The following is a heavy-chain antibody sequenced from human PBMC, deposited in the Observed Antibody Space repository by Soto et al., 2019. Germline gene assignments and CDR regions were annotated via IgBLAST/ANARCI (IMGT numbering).Heavy chain of an antibody. CDR2: MYSRGTT. CDR1: GNSISSYRYY. CDR3: ERVLGETRETLSVGFDY. D-gene: IGHD3-16*01. Sequence: PSEPLSLTSTVSGNSISSYRYYCGWISPAPGTVLEWIGTMYSRGTTSYNPSLQSRVTITIDTSKNQLFLPLSSVTAADTAIYYCERVLGETRETLSVGFDYWGQGSQVTVSS. J-gene: IGHJ4*02. V-gene: IGHV4-39*01.